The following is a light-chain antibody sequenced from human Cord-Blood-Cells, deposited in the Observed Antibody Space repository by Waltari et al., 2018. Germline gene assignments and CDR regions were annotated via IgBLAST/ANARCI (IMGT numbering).Light chain of an antibody. Sequence: SYELTQPSSVSVSPGQTARITCSGDVLAKNYARWFQKKPGQAPVLVSYKDSERPSGIPERFSGSSSGTTVTLTISGAQVEDEADYYCYSAADNNLVFGGGTKLTVL. J-gene: IGLJ3*02. CDR3: YSAADNNLV. CDR1: VLAKNY. V-gene: IGLV3-27*01. CDR2: KDS.